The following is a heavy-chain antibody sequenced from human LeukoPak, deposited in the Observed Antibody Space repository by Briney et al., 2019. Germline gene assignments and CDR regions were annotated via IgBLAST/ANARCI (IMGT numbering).Heavy chain of an antibody. CDR1: GYTFTGYY. J-gene: IGHJ3*02. Sequence: ASVKVSCKASGYTFTGYYMHWVRQAPGQGLEWMGWINPNSGGTNYAQKFQGRVTMTRDTSISTAYMELSRLRSEDTAVYYCARALHDPRAFDIWGQGTMVTVSS. CDR2: INPNSGGT. V-gene: IGHV1-2*02. CDR3: ARALHDPRAFDI. D-gene: IGHD2-15*01.